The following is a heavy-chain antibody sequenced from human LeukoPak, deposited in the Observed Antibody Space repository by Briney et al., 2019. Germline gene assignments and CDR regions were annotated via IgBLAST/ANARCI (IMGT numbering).Heavy chain of an antibody. D-gene: IGHD3-3*01. CDR3: ARSYFGVVSPYYFDY. V-gene: IGHV3-30*02. Sequence: PGGSLRLSCAASGFTFSSNGMHWVRQAPGRGLEWVAFIRYDGSNKYYADSVKGRFTISRDNSKNTLYLQMNSLRAEDTAVYYCARSYFGVVSPYYFDYWGQGTLVTVSS. J-gene: IGHJ4*02. CDR1: GFTFSSNG. CDR2: IRYDGSNK.